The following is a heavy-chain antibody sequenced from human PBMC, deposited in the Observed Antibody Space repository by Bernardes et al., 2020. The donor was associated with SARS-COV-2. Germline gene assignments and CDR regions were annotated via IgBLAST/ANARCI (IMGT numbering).Heavy chain of an antibody. V-gene: IGHV1-46*02. CDR2: INPTGGGT. CDR1: GYNFNDNY. CDR3: ARVSSGSYYDY. D-gene: IGHD1-26*01. J-gene: IGHJ4*02. Sequence: SVKVSCMASGYNFNDNYMHWVRQAPGQGLEWVGIINPTGGGTSYAQKFQGRVAITADASTNTFYMELSSLRSDDTAVDFCARVSSGSYYDYGGQGTLVTVSS.